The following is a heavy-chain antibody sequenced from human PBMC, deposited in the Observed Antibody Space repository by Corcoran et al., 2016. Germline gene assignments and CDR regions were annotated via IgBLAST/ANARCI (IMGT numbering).Heavy chain of an antibody. D-gene: IGHD1-1*01. J-gene: IGHJ4*02. CDR2: ITGTGTMT. V-gene: IGHV3-48*04. Sequence: EVQLVESGGGLVQPGGSLRLSCAASGFTFSSYSMNWVRQAPGKGLEWVSYITGTGTMTYYADSVKGRFTISRDNARNSLDLQMNSLRIEDTAVYYCTRDAGYVVFDFWGQGTLVTVSS. CDR3: TRDAGYVVFDF. CDR1: GFTFSSYS.